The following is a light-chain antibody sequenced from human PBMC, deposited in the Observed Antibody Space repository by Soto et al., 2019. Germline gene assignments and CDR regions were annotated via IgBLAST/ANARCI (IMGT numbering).Light chain of an antibody. V-gene: IGKV3-11*01. J-gene: IGKJ1*01. CDR3: HQRTNWPPT. CDR2: DAS. Sequence: EIVLTQSPATLSLSPGERATLSCRASQSVSSSLAWYQQKPGQAPRLLMYDASNRATGIPARLSGSGSGTDFTLTISSLEPEDFALYYCHQRTNWPPTFGQGTKVEIK. CDR1: QSVSSS.